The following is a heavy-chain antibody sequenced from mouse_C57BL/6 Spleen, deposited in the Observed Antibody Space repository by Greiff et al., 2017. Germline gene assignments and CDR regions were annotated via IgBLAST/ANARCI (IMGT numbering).Heavy chain of an antibody. Sequence: VKLVESGAELARPGASVKLSCKASGYTFTSYGISWVKQRTGQGLEWIGEIYPRSGNTYYNEKFKGKATLTADKSSSTAYMELRSLTSEDSAVYFCARITTVVATGAMDYWGQGTSVTVSS. D-gene: IGHD1-1*01. CDR3: ARITTVVATGAMDY. J-gene: IGHJ4*01. V-gene: IGHV1-81*01. CDR1: GYTFTSYG. CDR2: IYPRSGNT.